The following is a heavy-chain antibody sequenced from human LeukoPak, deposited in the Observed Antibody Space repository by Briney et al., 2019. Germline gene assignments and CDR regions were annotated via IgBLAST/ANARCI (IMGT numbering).Heavy chain of an antibody. Sequence: ASVKVSCKASGYTFTGCYMHWVRQAPGQGLGLMGWSNPNSGGTNYAQKFQGRVTMTRDTSISTAYMELSRLRSDDTAVYYCARDREGGGIAAGAAYYYYYMDVWGKGTTVTVSS. CDR3: ARDREGGGIAAGAAYYYYYMDV. V-gene: IGHV1-2*02. CDR1: GYTFTGCY. CDR2: SNPNSGGT. J-gene: IGHJ6*03. D-gene: IGHD6-13*01.